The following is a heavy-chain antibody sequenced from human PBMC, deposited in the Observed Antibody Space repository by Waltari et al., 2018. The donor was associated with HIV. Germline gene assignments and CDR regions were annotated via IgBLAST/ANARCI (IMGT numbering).Heavy chain of an antibody. D-gene: IGHD6-19*01. CDR1: GSVFGPYG. CDR2: IRFDGSNK. CDR3: AKQWKRPYYGMDA. J-gene: IGHJ6*02. Sequence: QVQLEESGGGVVQPGGCLELSWYAPGSVFGPYGMHWVRQAPGKGLEWVAFIRFDGSNKYYVDSVKGRFTISRDNSKNTLYLQIDSLRAEDTAVYYCAKQWKRPYYGMDAWGQGTTVTVSS. V-gene: IGHV3-30*02.